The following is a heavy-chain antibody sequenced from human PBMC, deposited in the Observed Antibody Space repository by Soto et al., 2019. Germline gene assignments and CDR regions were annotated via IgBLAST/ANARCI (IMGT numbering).Heavy chain of an antibody. CDR3: TRALSRSYDT. CDR1: GDSVSRKSAA. Sequence: SPTLSLTCAISGDSVSRKSAAWNWIRQSPSRGLEWLGRTYYRSKWSTDYAVSVRSRITINPDTSKNQFSLQLNSLTPEDTAVYDCTRALSRSYDTCGQGTRCGVSS. V-gene: IGHV6-1*01. D-gene: IGHD1-26*01. CDR2: TYYRSKWST. J-gene: IGHJ5*02.